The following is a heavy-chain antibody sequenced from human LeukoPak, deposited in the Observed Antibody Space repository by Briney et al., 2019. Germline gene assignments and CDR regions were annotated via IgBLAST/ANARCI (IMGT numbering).Heavy chain of an antibody. D-gene: IGHD5-18*01. V-gene: IGHV3-21*06. CDR2: ISRSSNYI. CDR3: ARAVPHVDTAMVTFFDY. J-gene: IGHJ4*02. CDR1: GFIFSSYS. Sequence: GGSLRLSCAASGFIFSSYSMNWVRQAPGKGLEWVSSISRSSNYIYYADSVKGRFTISRDNAKNSLYLQMNSLRAEDTAVYYCARAVPHVDTAMVTFFDYWGQGTLVTVSS.